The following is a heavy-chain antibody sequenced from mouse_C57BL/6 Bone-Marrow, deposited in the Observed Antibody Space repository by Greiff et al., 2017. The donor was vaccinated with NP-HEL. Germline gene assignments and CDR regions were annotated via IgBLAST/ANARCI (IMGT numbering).Heavy chain of an antibody. Sequence: VQLQESGAELVRPGTSVKVSCKASGYAFTNYLIEWVKQRPGQGLEWIGVINPGSGGTNYNEKFKGKATLTADKSSSTAYMQLSSLTSEDSAVYFCARYYGYCDYWGQGTTLTVSS. CDR2: INPGSGGT. D-gene: IGHD1-1*01. CDR3: ARYYGYCDY. CDR1: GYAFTNYL. V-gene: IGHV1-54*01. J-gene: IGHJ2*01.